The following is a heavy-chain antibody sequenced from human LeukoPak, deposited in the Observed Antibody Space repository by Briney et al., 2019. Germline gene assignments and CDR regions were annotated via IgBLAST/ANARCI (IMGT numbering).Heavy chain of an antibody. V-gene: IGHV3-33*01. CDR3: ARERGPYDAFDI. Sequence: GGSLRLSCAASGFTFSNYGMHWVRQAPGKGLEWVTAIWSDGNNKFYVDSVKGRFTISRDNSKNTLDLQLNSLRAEDTAMYYCARERGPYDAFDIRGQGTMVTVSS. J-gene: IGHJ3*02. CDR1: GFTFSNYG. CDR2: IWSDGNNK.